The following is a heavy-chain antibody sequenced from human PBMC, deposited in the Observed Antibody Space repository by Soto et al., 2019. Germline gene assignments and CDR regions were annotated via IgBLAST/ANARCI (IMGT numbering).Heavy chain of an antibody. J-gene: IGHJ6*02. Sequence: QVQLVQSGAEVKKPGSSVKVSCKASGGTFSSYAISWVRQAPGQGLEWMGGIIPIFGTAHYAQKFQGRVTITADESTSTAYMELSSLISEDTAVDYCARRSCSSTSCYPYYYYYGMDVWGQGTTVTVSS. CDR3: ARRSCSSTSCYPYYYYYGMDV. CDR1: GGTFSSYA. CDR2: IIPIFGTA. D-gene: IGHD2-2*01. V-gene: IGHV1-69*01.